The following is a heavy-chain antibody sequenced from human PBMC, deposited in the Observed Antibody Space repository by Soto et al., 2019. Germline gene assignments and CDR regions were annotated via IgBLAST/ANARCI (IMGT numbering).Heavy chain of an antibody. CDR2: ISPYNGDT. D-gene: IGHD2-2*01. CDR3: ARYCSSTSCDHYFDY. V-gene: IGHV1-18*01. CDR1: GYSFTNYD. Sequence: ASVKVSCKASGYSFTNYDISWVRQAPGQGLEWMGWISPYNGDTNYAQRLQGRVTMTTDTSTSTAYMELRSLRSDDTAVYYCARYCSSTSCDHYFDYWGQGTLVTVSS. J-gene: IGHJ4*02.